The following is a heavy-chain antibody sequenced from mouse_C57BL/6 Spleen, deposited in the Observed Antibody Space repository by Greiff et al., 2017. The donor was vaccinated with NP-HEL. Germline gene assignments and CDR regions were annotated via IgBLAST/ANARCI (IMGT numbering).Heavy chain of an antibody. J-gene: IGHJ2*01. V-gene: IGHV5-17*01. D-gene: IGHD3-1*01. Sequence: EVQLQQSGGGLVKPGGSLKLSCAASGFTFSDYGMHWVRQAPEKGLEWVAYISSGSSTIYYADTVKGRFTISRDNAKNTLFLQMTSLRSEDTAMYYCAREGDGAYFDYWGQGTTLTVSS. CDR2: ISSGSSTI. CDR1: GFTFSDYG. CDR3: AREGDGAYFDY.